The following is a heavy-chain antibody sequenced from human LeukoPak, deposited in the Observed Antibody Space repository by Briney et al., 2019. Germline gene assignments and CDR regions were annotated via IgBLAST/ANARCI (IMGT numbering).Heavy chain of an antibody. CDR2: IYYGGRT. J-gene: IGHJ4*02. D-gene: IGHD6-13*01. CDR3: ARDQTAAAGFLDY. CDR1: GGSISSGDYY. V-gene: IGHV4-30-4*08. Sequence: PSQTLSLTCTVSGGSISSGDYYWSWIRQPPGKGLEWIGYIYYGGRTYYNPSLKSRVTISLDTSKNQFSLRLTSVTAADTAVYYCARDQTAAAGFLDYWGQGTLVTVSS.